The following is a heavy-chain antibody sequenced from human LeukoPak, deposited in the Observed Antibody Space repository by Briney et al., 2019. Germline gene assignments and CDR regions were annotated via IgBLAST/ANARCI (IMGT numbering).Heavy chain of an antibody. Sequence: PGGSLRLSCAASGFIFSSFEMIWVRQAPGKGLEWVSYINSGASIIQYADSVKGRFTISRDNAKNSLYLQMNALRGDDTAVYYCARDGGPITLHYALDTWGQGTTVTVSS. CDR1: GFIFSSFE. D-gene: IGHD1-14*01. CDR3: ARDGGPITLHYALDT. J-gene: IGHJ6*02. V-gene: IGHV3-48*03. CDR2: INSGASII.